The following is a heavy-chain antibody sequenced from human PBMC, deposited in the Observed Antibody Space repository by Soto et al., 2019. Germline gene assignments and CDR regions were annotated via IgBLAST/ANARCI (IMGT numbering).Heavy chain of an antibody. V-gene: IGHV4-30-4*01. CDR1: GGSISSGDYY. Sequence: SETLSLTCTVSGGSISSGDYYWSWIRQPPGKGLEWIGYIYYSGSTYYNPSLKSRVTISVDTSKNQFSLKLSSVTAADTAVYYCASEREDSSGHYPFDYWAQGTLVTVPS. J-gene: IGHJ4*02. CDR3: ASEREDSSGHYPFDY. CDR2: IYYSGST. D-gene: IGHD3-22*01.